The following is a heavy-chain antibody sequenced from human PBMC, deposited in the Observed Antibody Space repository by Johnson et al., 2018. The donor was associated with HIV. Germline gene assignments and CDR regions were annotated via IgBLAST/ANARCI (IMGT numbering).Heavy chain of an antibody. V-gene: IGHV3-30*02. CDR3: ARSREWGDAFDI. CDR1: GFTFSSYG. Sequence: QVQLVESGGGVVQPGGSLRLSCAASGFTFSSYGMHWVRQAPGKGLEWVAFIRYDGSHKYYADSVKGRFTISRDNSKNTLYLQMNSLRAEDTAVYYCARSREWGDAFDIWGQGTMVTVSS. J-gene: IGHJ3*02. CDR2: IRYDGSHK. D-gene: IGHD3-3*01.